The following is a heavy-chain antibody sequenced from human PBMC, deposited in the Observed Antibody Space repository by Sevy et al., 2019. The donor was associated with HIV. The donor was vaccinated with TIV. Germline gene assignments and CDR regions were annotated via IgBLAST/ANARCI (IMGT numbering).Heavy chain of an antibody. J-gene: IGHJ3*02. D-gene: IGHD3-22*01. CDR3: ATADGYGDSSPDAFDI. Sequence: GESLKISCKGSGYSFTSYWNGWVRQMPGKGLEWMGIIYPGDSDTRYSPSFQGQVTISADKSISTAYLQWSSLKAADTAMYYCATADGYGDSSPDAFDIWGQGTMVTVSS. CDR1: GYSFTSYW. CDR2: IYPGDSDT. V-gene: IGHV5-51*01.